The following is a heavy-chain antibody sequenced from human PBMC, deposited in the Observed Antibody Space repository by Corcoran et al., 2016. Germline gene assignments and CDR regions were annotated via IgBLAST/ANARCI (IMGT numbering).Heavy chain of an antibody. CDR2: INPNSGGT. Sequence: QVQLVQSGAEVKKPGASVKVSCKASGYTFTGYYMHWVRQAPGQGLEWMGWINPNSGGTNYAQKFQGRVTMTRDTSISTAYMELSRLRSDDTAVYYWARGRGRYGSGSYYMLYWGQGTLVTVSS. V-gene: IGHV1-2*02. CDR1: GYTFTGYY. CDR3: ARGRGRYGSGSYYMLY. J-gene: IGHJ4*02. D-gene: IGHD3-10*01.